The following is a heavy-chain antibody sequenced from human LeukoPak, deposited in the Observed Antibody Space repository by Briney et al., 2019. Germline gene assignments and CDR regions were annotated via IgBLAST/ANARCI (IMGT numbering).Heavy chain of an antibody. CDR1: GGSFSVFY. Sequence: PSETLSLTCAVYGGSFSVFYSSWIRQPPGKGLEWIGEINHSGSTNYNPSLKSRVTISVDTSKNQFSLRLSSVTAADTALYHCARGPSGTPSVWGQGTLVTVSS. D-gene: IGHD1-26*01. CDR2: INHSGST. V-gene: IGHV4-34*01. J-gene: IGHJ4*02. CDR3: ARGPSGTPSV.